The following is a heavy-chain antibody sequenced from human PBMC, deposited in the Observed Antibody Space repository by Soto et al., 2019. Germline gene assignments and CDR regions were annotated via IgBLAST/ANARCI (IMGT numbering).Heavy chain of an antibody. J-gene: IGHJ5*02. V-gene: IGHV4-34*01. CDR2: INHSGST. CDR3: ARGLTVTTAGFDP. D-gene: IGHD4-17*01. CDR1: GGSFSGYY. Sequence: QVRLQQWGAGLLKPSETLSLTCAVYGGSFSGYYWSWIRQPPGKGLEWIGEINHSGSTNYNPSLKSRVTISVDTSKNQFSLKLSSVTAADTAVYYCARGLTVTTAGFDPWGQGTLVTVSS.